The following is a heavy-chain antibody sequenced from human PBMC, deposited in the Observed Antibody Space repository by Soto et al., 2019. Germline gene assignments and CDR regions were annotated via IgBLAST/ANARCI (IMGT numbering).Heavy chain of an antibody. Sequence: QVQLVQSGAEVKKPGSSVKVSCKASGGTFSSYTISWVRQAPGQGLEWMGRIIPILGIANYAKKFQGRVTITADKSTSTAYRGLGSMRSEDTAVYYCARAHDYDSSGYFDYWGQGTLVTVSS. CDR3: ARAHDYDSSGYFDY. J-gene: IGHJ4*02. V-gene: IGHV1-69*02. D-gene: IGHD3-22*01. CDR1: GGTFSSYT. CDR2: IIPILGIA.